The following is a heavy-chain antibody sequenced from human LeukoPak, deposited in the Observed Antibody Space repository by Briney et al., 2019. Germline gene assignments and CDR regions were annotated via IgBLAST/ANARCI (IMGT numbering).Heavy chain of an antibody. CDR2: IKHDGSEK. CDR3: ATPLDYYDRSDSHQGGD. Sequence: GGSLRLSCAASGFTLGSYWMTWVRQAPGKGLEWVANIKHDGSEKNYVDSVKGRFTISRDNANSSLYLQMNSLRAEDTAVYYCATPLDYYDRSDSHQGGDWGQGTLVTVSS. V-gene: IGHV3-7*03. J-gene: IGHJ4*02. CDR1: GFTLGSYW. D-gene: IGHD3-22*01.